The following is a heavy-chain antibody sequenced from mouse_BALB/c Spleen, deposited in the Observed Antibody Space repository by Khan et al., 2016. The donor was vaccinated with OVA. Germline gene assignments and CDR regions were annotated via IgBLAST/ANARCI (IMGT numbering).Heavy chain of an antibody. Sequence: QVQLQQSGAELVRPGASVWMSCTASGYSFTSNTMHWVKQRPGQGLEWIGYINPRSGYTNYNQTFKDKATLTADKSSSPAFMQLSSLTSEDSAVYYCARRTTGYTMDYWGQGTSVTVSS. D-gene: IGHD2-14*01. J-gene: IGHJ4*01. V-gene: IGHV1-4*01. CDR3: ARRTTGYTMDY. CDR2: INPRSGYT. CDR1: GYSFTSNT.